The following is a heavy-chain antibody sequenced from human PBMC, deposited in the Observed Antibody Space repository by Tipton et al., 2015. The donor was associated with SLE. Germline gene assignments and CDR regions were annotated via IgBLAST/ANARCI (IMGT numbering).Heavy chain of an antibody. V-gene: IGHV4-31*03. CDR1: GGSISSGGYY. CDR2: IYYSGNT. D-gene: IGHD6-6*01. Sequence: TLSLTCTVSGGSISSGGYYWSWIRQHPGKGLEWIGYIYYSGNTYYNPSLESRVTISVDTSKSRFSLKLNSVTAADTAVYYCARGIVAAFYYWGQGTLVTVSS. J-gene: IGHJ4*02. CDR3: ARGIVAAFYY.